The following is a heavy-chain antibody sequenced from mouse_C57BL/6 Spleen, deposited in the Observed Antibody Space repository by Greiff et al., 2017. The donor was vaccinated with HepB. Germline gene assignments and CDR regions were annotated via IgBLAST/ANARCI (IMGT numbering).Heavy chain of an antibody. J-gene: IGHJ1*03. D-gene: IGHD1-1*01. CDR3: ARDDYYGPDWYFDV. CDR1: GYTFTDYY. V-gene: IGHV1-76*01. Sequence: QVHVKQSGAELVRPGASVKLSCKASGYTFTDYYINWVKQRPGQGLEWIARIYPGSGNTYYNEKFKGKATLTAEKSSSTAYMQLSSLTSEDSAVYFCARDDYYGPDWYFDVWGTGTTVTVSS. CDR2: IYPGSGNT.